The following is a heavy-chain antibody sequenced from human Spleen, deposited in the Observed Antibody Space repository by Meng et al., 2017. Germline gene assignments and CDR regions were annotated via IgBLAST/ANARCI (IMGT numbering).Heavy chain of an antibody. CDR1: GGTFSSYA. CDR3: ARDEDISAAGKLFGDY. CDR2: INPKSGDT. Sequence: QGELGRSGAEVKKPGSSVKVSCKASGGTFSSYAISWVRQAPGQGLEWMGRINPKSGDTHYAQRFQGRVTMTGDTSISTAYMELSGLRSDDTAMYYCARDEDISAAGKLFGDYWGQGTLVTVSS. D-gene: IGHD6-13*01. V-gene: IGHV1-2*06. J-gene: IGHJ4*02.